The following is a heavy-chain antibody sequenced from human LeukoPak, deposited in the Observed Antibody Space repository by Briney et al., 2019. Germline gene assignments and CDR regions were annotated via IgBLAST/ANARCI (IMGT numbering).Heavy chain of an antibody. J-gene: IGHJ3*02. D-gene: IGHD2-2*01. CDR3: ARPSIPSAAASALDI. Sequence: PSETLSLTCSVSGGSINNYWWNWIRQPPGKGLEWIGYIYYSGSTSYNPSLKSRLTISVDTSLNQFSLKLNSVTAADTAVYYCARPSIPSAAASALDIWGQGTMVTVSS. CDR1: GGSINNYW. CDR2: IYYSGST. V-gene: IGHV4-59*01.